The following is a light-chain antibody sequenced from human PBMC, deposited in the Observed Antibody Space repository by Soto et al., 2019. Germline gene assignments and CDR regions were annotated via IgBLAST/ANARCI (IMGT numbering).Light chain of an antibody. CDR2: EVS. V-gene: IGLV2-23*02. CDR3: CSYAGSYV. J-gene: IGLJ1*01. Sequence: QSVLTQPASVSGSPGQSITISCTGTSSDVGSYNLVSWYQQHPGKAPKLMIYEVSKRPSGVSNRFSGSKSGNTASLTFSGLQAEDEADYYCCSYAGSYVFGTGTKVTVL. CDR1: SSDVGSYNL.